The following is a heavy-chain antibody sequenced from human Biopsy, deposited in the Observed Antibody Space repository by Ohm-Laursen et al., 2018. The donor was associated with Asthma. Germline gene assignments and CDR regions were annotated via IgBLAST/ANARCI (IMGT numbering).Heavy chain of an antibody. V-gene: IGHV3-9*01. CDR3: ARGYCRDDACYSPPDY. Sequence: SLRLSCAASGFTFDDYGMHWVRQAPGKGLEWVSGISWNSGSIGYADSVKGRFTISRDNAKNSLFLQMNSLRDEDTAVYYCARGYCRDDACYSPPDYWGQGTLVTVSS. D-gene: IGHD2-15*01. J-gene: IGHJ4*02. CDR1: GFTFDDYG. CDR2: ISWNSGSI.